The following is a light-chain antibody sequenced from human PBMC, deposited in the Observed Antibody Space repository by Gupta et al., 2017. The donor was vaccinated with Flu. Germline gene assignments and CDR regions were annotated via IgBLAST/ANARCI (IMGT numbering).Light chain of an antibody. V-gene: IGKV1-5*03. CDR1: QSVRTW. CDR2: KAS. CDR3: QQYNSYSWT. J-gene: IGKJ1*01. Sequence: DIQMTLSPSTLSASIGDTVMISCRASQSVRTWLAWYQQKPGKAPKLLVYKASDLQSGVPPRFSGSGSGTEFTLTITSLQPDDFATYYCQQYNSYSWTFGQGTKVEIK.